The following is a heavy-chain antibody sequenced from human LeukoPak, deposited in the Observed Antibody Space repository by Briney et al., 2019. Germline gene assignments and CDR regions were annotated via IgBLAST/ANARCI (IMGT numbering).Heavy chain of an antibody. CDR3: ARDRWGRHLLDY. J-gene: IGHJ4*02. D-gene: IGHD3-16*01. V-gene: IGHV3-7*01. Sequence: GGSLRLSCAASGFTFSSYWISWVRQAPGKGLEWVANIKQDGSEKYYVDSVKGRFTISRDNAKNSLYLRMNSLRAEDTAVYYCARDRWGRHLLDYWGQGTLVTVSS. CDR2: IKQDGSEK. CDR1: GFTFSSYW.